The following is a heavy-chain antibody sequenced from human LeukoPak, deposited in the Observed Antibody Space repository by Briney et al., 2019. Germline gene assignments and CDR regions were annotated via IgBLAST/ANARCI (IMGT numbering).Heavy chain of an antibody. CDR3: AKDEKGVLRFLEWFHDY. J-gene: IGHJ4*02. CDR1: GFTFSSYA. Sequence: TGGSLRLSCAASGFTFSSYAMSWVRQAPGKGLEWVSAISGSGGSTYYADSVKGRFTISRDNSKNTLYLQMNSLRAEDTAVYYCAKDEKGVLRFLEWFHDYWGQGTLVTVSS. D-gene: IGHD3-3*01. CDR2: ISGSGGST. V-gene: IGHV3-23*01.